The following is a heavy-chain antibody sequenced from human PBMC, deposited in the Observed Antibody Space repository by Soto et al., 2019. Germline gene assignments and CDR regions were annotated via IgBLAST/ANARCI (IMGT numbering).Heavy chain of an antibody. J-gene: IGHJ5*02. D-gene: IGHD3-10*01. V-gene: IGHV4-59*08. CDR2: IYYSGST. CDR1: GGSISSYY. CDR3: ARQPYGSGSPNWFGP. Sequence: SETLSLTCTVSGGSISSYYWSWIRQPPGKGLEWIGYIYYSGSTNYNPSLKSRVTISVDTSKSQFSLKLSSVTAADTAVYYCARQPYGSGSPNWFGPWGQGTLVTVSS.